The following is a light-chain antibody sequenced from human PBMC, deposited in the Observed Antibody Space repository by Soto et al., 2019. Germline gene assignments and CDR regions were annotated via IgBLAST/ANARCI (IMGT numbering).Light chain of an antibody. Sequence: QSVLTQPPSVSEAPRQRVTISCSGSSSNIGNNAVNWYQQLPGKAPKLLIYYDDLLPSGVSDRFSGSKSGTSASLAISGLQSEDDADYYCAAWDDSLNGRVFGTGTKVTVL. CDR1: SSNIGNNA. J-gene: IGLJ1*01. CDR2: YDD. V-gene: IGLV1-36*01. CDR3: AAWDDSLNGRV.